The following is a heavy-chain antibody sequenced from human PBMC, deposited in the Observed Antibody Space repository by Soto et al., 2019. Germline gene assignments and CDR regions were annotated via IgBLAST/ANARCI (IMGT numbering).Heavy chain of an antibody. J-gene: IGHJ3*01. D-gene: IGHD6-19*01. V-gene: IGHV3-23*01. CDR3: VREGSGWYSRDSFNF. CDR2: ISASGGSG. CDR1: GFTFRNYA. Sequence: RLSCGASGFTFRNYAMNWVLQAPGEGLAWVSVISASGGSGSYADSVQVHLTISRDNGNNTLYLQLNSLRPEDTARYSCVREGSGWYSRDSFNFGGLGRMDTVSS.